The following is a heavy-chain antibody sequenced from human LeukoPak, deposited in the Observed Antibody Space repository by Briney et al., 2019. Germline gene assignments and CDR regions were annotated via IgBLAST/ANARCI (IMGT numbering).Heavy chain of an antibody. CDR1: GGSISSSSYY. Sequence: SETLSLTCTVSGGSISSSSYYWGWIRQPPGKGLEWIRSIYYSGSTYYNPSLKSRVTISVDTSKNQFSLKLSSVTAADTAVYYCARHYYDSSGLVDYWGQGTLVTVSS. CDR3: ARHYYDSSGLVDY. J-gene: IGHJ4*02. D-gene: IGHD3-22*01. CDR2: IYYSGST. V-gene: IGHV4-39*01.